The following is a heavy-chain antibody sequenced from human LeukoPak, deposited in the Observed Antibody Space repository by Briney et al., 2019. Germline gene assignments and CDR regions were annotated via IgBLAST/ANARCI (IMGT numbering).Heavy chain of an antibody. D-gene: IGHD1-26*01. CDR3: ARTSYSGGYFGSADY. Sequence: SETLSLTCTVSGGSISSYYWSWIRQPPGKGLEWIGYIYYSGSTNYNPSLKSRVTISVDTSKNQFSLKLSSVTAADTAVYYCARTSYSGGYFGSADYWGQGTLVTVSS. J-gene: IGHJ4*02. CDR1: GGSISSYY. CDR2: IYYSGST. V-gene: IGHV4-59*08.